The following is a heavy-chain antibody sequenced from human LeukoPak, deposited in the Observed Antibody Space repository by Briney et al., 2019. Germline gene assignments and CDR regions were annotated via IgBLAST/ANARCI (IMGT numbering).Heavy chain of an antibody. CDR3: ARAATRGTYPGYFFDY. CDR1: GGSISSSSYY. V-gene: IGHV4-30-4*01. Sequence: KPSETLSLTCSVSGGSISSSSYYWSWIRQPPGKGLEWVGYIYYSGSTYYNPSLKSRVAISGDTPKNQFSLKLSSVTAADTAVYYCARAATRGTYPGYFFDYWGQGTLVTVSP. CDR2: IYYSGST. J-gene: IGHJ4*02. D-gene: IGHD4-17*01.